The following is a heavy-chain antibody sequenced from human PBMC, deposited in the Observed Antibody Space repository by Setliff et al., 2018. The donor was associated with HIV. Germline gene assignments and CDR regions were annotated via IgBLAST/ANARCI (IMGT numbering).Heavy chain of an antibody. J-gene: IGHJ6*03. Sequence: SCAPSGFTFSDYGIHWVRQAPGKGLEWLTYIRYDASNKFYADSVKGRFTISRDNSKNTLFLQLNSLRVDDTAVYYCAKSCDVPSKPVPYYYSMDVWGKGTTVTVSS. D-gene: IGHD2-2*01. V-gene: IGHV3-30*02. CDR3: AKSCDVPSKPVPYYYSMDV. CDR2: IRYDASNK. CDR1: GFTFSDYG.